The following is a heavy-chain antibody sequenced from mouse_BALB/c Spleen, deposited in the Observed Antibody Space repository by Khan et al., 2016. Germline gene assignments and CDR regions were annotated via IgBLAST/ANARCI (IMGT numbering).Heavy chain of an antibody. CDR3: ARLRPYYYAMDY. CDR1: GYTFTDYA. V-gene: IGHV1S137*01. J-gene: IGHJ4*01. Sequence: QVQLQQSGPELVRPGVSVKISCKGSGYTFTDYAMHWVKQSHAKSLEWIGVISTYSGNTNYNQKFKGKATMTVAQSSSTAYMELARLTSEDSAIYYCARLRPYYYAMDYWGQGTSVTVSS. D-gene: IGHD1-2*01. CDR2: ISTYSGNT.